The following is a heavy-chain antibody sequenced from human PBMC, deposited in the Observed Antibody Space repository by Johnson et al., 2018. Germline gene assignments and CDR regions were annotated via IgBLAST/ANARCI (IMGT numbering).Heavy chain of an antibody. CDR2: IISVSGTA. J-gene: IGHJ5*02. CDR1: GGTFSSYA. CDR3: AHQRGYSGFWLDP. V-gene: IGHV1-69*18. D-gene: IGHD5-12*01. Sequence: QVQLVQSGAEVKKPGSSVKVSCKASGGTFSSYAISWVRQAPGQGLEWVGTIISVSGTANYAQKFQGRVTITADDSTDTRYLELRSLRSEDTAVYYCAHQRGYSGFWLDPRGQGTLVSVSS.